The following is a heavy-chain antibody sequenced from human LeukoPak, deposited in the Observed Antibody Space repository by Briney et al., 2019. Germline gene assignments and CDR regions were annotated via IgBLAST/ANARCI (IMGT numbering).Heavy chain of an antibody. V-gene: IGHV1-18*01. J-gene: IGHJ4*02. CDR3: ARESHETREDY. D-gene: IGHD1-1*01. Sequence: ASVKVSCKASGYTFTSYGISWVRQAPGQGLERMGWISAYNGNTNYAQKLQGRVTMTTDTYTSTAYMELRSLRSDDTAIYYCARESHETREDYWGQGTLVTVSS. CDR1: GYTFTSYG. CDR2: ISAYNGNT.